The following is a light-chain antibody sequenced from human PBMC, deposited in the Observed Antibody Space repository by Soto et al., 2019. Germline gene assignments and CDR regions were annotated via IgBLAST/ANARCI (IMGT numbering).Light chain of an antibody. V-gene: IGKV3-20*01. J-gene: IGKJ5*01. CDR3: QQYGSSPRT. CDR1: QSVSSSY. Sequence: VLTQSPATLSLSPGERATLSCRASQSVSSSYLAWYQQKPGQAPRLLIYGASSRATGIPDRFSGSGSGTDFTLTISRLEPEDFAVYYCQQYGSSPRTFGQGTRLEIK. CDR2: GAS.